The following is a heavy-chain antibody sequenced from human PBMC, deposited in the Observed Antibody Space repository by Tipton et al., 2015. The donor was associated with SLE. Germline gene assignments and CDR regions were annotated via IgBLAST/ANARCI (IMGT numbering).Heavy chain of an antibody. CDR1: GGSISSSSYY. V-gene: IGHV4-39*07. D-gene: IGHD2-21*01. J-gene: IGHJ1*01. CDR3: ARDNCGGDCYRYFQH. CDR2: IYYSGST. Sequence: TLSLTCTVSGGSISSSSYYWGWIRQPPGKGLEWIGSIYYSGSTYYNPSLKSRVTISVDTSKNQFSLKLGSVTAADTAVYYCARDNCGGDCYRYFQHWGQGSLVTVSS.